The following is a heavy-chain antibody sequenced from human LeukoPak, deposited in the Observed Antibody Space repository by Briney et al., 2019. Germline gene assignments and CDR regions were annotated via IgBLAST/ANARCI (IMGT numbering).Heavy chain of an antibody. CDR1: IDSFTNYY. CDR2: VNDSGGT. J-gene: IGHJ5*02. D-gene: IGHD1-26*01. CDR3: ARGQGATVSQVGKNWFDP. V-gene: IGHV4-34*01. Sequence: SETLSLTCAVYIDSFTNYYWNWIRQTPGKGLEWIGEVNDSGGTNINPSLRSRVILSVDASKNQFSLKLISVTAADTAVYYCARGQGATVSQVGKNWFDPWGQGTWVIVSS.